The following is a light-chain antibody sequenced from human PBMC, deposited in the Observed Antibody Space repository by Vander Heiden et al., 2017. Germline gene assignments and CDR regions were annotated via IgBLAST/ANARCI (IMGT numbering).Light chain of an antibody. V-gene: IGLV1-44*01. Sequence: QSVLTQPPSASGTPGQRVTISCSGSSSNIGSNTVNWYQQLPGTAPKLLIYSNNQRPSGVPDRFSGSKSGTSASLAISGLQSEDEADDYCAAWDDSLNGLWVFGGGTKLTVL. CDR2: SNN. CDR1: SSNIGSNT. J-gene: IGLJ3*02. CDR3: AAWDDSLNGLWV.